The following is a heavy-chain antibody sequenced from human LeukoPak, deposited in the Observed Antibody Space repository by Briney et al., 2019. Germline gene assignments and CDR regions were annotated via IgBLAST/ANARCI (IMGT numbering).Heavy chain of an antibody. CDR2: ISGSGGSA. J-gene: IGHJ6*03. V-gene: IGHV3-23*01. CDR1: GFIFSTYG. CDR3: AKSSGIAAAGVAGDLYSYYYMDV. Sequence: PGGTLRLSCAASGFIFSTYGMSWVRQAPGQGLEWVSTISGSGGSAYYGDSVKGRFTISRDNSKNTLYLQMNTLRAEDTAVYYCAKSSGIAAAGVAGDLYSYYYMDVWGKATTVTVSS. D-gene: IGHD6-13*01.